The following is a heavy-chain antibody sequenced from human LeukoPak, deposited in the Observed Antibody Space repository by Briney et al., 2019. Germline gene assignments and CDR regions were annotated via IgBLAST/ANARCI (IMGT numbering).Heavy chain of an antibody. CDR2: ISSSSSYI. D-gene: IGHD6-19*01. J-gene: IGHJ4*02. V-gene: IGHV3-21*01. Sequence: GGSLRLSCAASGFTFSSYSMNWVRQAPGKGLEWVSSISSSSSYIYYADSVKGRFTISRDNAKNSLYLQMNSLRAEDTAVYYCARMQGSSGFYYFDYWGQGTLVTVSS. CDR3: ARMQGSSGFYYFDY. CDR1: GFTFSSYS.